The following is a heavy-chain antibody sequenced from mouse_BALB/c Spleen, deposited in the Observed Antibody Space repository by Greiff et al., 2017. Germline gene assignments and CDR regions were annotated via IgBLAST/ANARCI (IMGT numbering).Heavy chain of an antibody. CDR1: GYSITSDYA. CDR3: ARNYYGSSLFAY. D-gene: IGHD1-1*01. J-gene: IGHJ3*01. V-gene: IGHV3-2*02. Sequence: EVKLMESGPGLVKPSQSLSLTCTVTGYSITSDYAWNWIRQFPGNKLEWMGYISYSGSTSYNPSLKSRISITRDTSKNQFFLQLNSVTTEDTATYYCARNYYGSSLFAYWGQGTLVTVSA. CDR2: ISYSGST.